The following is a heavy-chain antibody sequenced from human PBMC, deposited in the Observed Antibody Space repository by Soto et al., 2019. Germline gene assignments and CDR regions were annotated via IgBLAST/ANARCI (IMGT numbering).Heavy chain of an antibody. V-gene: IGHV4-34*01. Sequence: QVQLQQWGAGLLKPSETLSLTCAVYGGSFSGYYWSWIRQPPGKGLEWIGEINHSGSTNYNPSLKSRVTISVDTSKNQFSLKLSSVTAADTAVYYCARGASGYEHNYYYYYMDVWGKGTTVTVSS. CDR3: ARGASGYEHNYYYYYMDV. CDR2: INHSGST. CDR1: GGSFSGYY. J-gene: IGHJ6*03. D-gene: IGHD5-12*01.